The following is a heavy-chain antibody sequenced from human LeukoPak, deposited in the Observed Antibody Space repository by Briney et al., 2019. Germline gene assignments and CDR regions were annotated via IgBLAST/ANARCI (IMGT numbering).Heavy chain of an antibody. CDR1: GGSFSGYY. Sequence: SETLSLTCAVYGGSFSGYYWSWIRQPPGKGLEWIGEINHSGSTNYNPSLKSRVTISVDTSKNQFSLKLSSVTAADTAVYYCAREGCDFWSGYYPDAFDIWGQGTMVTVSS. CDR3: AREGCDFWSGYYPDAFDI. CDR2: INHSGST. D-gene: IGHD3-3*01. V-gene: IGHV4-34*01. J-gene: IGHJ3*02.